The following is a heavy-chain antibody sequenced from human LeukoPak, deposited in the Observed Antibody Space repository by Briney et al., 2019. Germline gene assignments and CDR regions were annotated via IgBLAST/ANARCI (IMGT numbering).Heavy chain of an antibody. D-gene: IGHD2-2*01. CDR2: IRYDGSNK. CDR1: GFTFSSYG. Sequence: GGSLRLSCAASGFTFSSYGMHWVRQAPGKGLEWVAFIRYDGSNKYYADSVKGRFTISRDNSKNTLYLQMNSLRAEDTAVYYCAKVRYCSGTSCQDRGAFDIWGQGTMVTVSS. J-gene: IGHJ3*02. CDR3: AKVRYCSGTSCQDRGAFDI. V-gene: IGHV3-30*02.